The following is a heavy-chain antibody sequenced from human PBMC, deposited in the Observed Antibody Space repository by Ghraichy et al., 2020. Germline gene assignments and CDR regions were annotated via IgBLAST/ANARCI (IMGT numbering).Heavy chain of an antibody. V-gene: IGHV3-23*01. CDR3: AKDLESSYYSMSFYYYMDV. Sequence: GGSLRLSCAASGFTFSDYAMSWVRQARGKGLEWVSAISGSGGRTNYGDSVKGRFTISRDNSKNTLYLQMNSLRAEDTAVYYCAKDLESSYYSMSFYYYMDVWGQGTTVTVSS. CDR2: ISGSGGRT. CDR1: GFTFSDYA. D-gene: IGHD3-3*01. J-gene: IGHJ6*03.